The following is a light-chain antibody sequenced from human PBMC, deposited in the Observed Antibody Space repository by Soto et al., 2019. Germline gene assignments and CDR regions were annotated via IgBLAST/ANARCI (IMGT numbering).Light chain of an antibody. J-gene: IGKJ3*01. CDR2: DAS. CDR3: QKCDYLPI. V-gene: IGKV1-33*01. CDR1: HDITSY. Sequence: DIQMTQSPSSLSASVGDRVTITCQASHDITSYLNWYQHKPGKSPKLLIYDASILEAGVPSRFSGSGSGPDFTFTISSLQPDDVATYYCQKCDYLPIFGPGTTVDFK.